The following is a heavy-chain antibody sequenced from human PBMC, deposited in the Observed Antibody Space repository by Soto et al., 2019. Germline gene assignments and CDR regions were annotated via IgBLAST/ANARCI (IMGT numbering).Heavy chain of an antibody. D-gene: IGHD2-8*01. J-gene: IGHJ5*01. Sequence: PSQTLSLTCAISGDSVSTNSATWDCIRQSPSRGLEWLGRTYYRSKWYNDYAVSVKGRITINPDTSNNQLSLQLNSVTPDDTAVYYCARLIGDSWLDSWGQGTLFTVSS. CDR1: GDSVSTNSAT. V-gene: IGHV6-1*01. CDR3: ARLIGDSWLDS. CDR2: TYYRSKWYN.